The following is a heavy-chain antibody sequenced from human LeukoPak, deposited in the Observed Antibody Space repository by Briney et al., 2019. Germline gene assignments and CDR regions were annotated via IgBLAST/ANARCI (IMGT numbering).Heavy chain of an antibody. V-gene: IGHV3-48*04. CDR3: AAGGDYYYHMDV. CDR1: GFTFSSSW. CDR2: ISSSSTTI. Sequence: GGSLRLSCAASGFTFSSSWMSWVRQAPGKGLEWVSYISSSSTTIYYADSVKGRFTISRDNAKNSVYLQMNSLRAEDTAVYHCAAGGDYYYHMDVWGKGTTVTVSS. J-gene: IGHJ6*03. D-gene: IGHD3-10*01.